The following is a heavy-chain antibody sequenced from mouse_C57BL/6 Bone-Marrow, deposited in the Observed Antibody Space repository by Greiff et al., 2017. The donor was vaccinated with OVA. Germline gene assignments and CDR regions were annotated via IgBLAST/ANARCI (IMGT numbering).Heavy chain of an antibody. CDR2: IYPRSGNT. D-gene: IGHD1-1*01. Sequence: QVQLQQSGAELARPGASVKLSCKASGYTFTSYGISWVKQRTGQGLEWIGEIYPRSGNTYYNEKFKGKATLTADKSSSTAYMELRSLTSEDSAVYFCAKYYYGSRGDYFDDWGQGTTLTVSS. J-gene: IGHJ2*01. CDR1: GYTFTSYG. V-gene: IGHV1-81*01. CDR3: AKYYYGSRGDYFDD.